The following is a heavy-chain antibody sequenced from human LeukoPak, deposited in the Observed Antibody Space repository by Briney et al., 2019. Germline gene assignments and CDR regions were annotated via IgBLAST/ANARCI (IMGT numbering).Heavy chain of an antibody. CDR2: IGGSNGIT. D-gene: IGHD5-12*01. CDR1: RFTFNSYA. V-gene: IGHV3-23*01. Sequence: GGSLRLSCAASRFTFNSYAMSWVRQAPGKGLEWVSVIGGSNGITFYVGSVKGRFTISRDNSKDTLYLQMNSLRAEDTAVYYCARNENSGWGYSDYWGQGTLVTVSS. J-gene: IGHJ4*02. CDR3: ARNENSGWGYSDY.